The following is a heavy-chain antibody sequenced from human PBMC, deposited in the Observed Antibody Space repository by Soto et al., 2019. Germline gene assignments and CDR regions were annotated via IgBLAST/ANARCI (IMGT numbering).Heavy chain of an antibody. CDR3: ARDWESTVSAWSFGAF. D-gene: IGHD3-10*01. CDR1: GCTFSPYT. CDR2: IIPFLGVT. V-gene: IGHV1-69*08. Sequence: QVQLVQSGAEVKKPGSSVKVSCKASGCTFSPYTINWVRQAPGQGLEWMGRIIPFLGVTNYAQKFQARVTITADKSTTTAYMELSGLRFEDTAVYYCARDWESTVSAWSFGAFWGRGTLVTVSS. J-gene: IGHJ4*02.